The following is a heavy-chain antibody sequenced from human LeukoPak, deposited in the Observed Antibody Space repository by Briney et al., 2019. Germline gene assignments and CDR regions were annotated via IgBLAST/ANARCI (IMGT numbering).Heavy chain of an antibody. CDR2: ISNSGNT. CDR1: GGSISSYY. D-gene: IGHD3-22*01. CDR3: AXXDSXXWFDX. Sequence: PSETLSLTCTVSGGSISSYYWSWIRQPPGKGLEWIGYISNSGNTYYSPSLKSRVIISVDRSRNQFSLRLSSVTVAETAVYFCAXXDSXXWFDX. J-gene: IGHJ5*01. V-gene: IGHV4-4*09.